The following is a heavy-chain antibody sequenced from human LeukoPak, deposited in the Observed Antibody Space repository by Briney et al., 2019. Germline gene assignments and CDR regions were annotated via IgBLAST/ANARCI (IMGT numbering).Heavy chain of an antibody. Sequence: GASVTVSCKASVSTFTDHYIHWVRLAPGQGLEWMGWMNPDSGDTNYAQKFKGRVTMTRDTSINTAYMDLSRLTSDDTAVYYCARVIEPWSGYYRENPFDDWGQGTLVTVSS. CDR1: VSTFTDHY. J-gene: IGHJ5*02. D-gene: IGHD3-3*01. CDR2: MNPDSGDT. V-gene: IGHV1-2*02. CDR3: ARVIEPWSGYYRENPFDD.